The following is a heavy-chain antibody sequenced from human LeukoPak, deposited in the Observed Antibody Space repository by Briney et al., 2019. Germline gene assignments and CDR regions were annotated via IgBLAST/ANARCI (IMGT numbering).Heavy chain of an antibody. D-gene: IGHD2-21*02. J-gene: IGHJ4*01. CDR1: GFTFSSHS. Sequence: PGGSLRLSCAASGFTFSSHSMKWVRQAPGKGLEWVSSISSSSSYTYCADSVKGRFTISRDNAKNSLYLQMNSLRAEDTAVYYCARGFPYCGGDCPFDYWGHGILVTVSS. CDR2: ISSSSSYT. V-gene: IGHV3-21*01. CDR3: ARGFPYCGGDCPFDY.